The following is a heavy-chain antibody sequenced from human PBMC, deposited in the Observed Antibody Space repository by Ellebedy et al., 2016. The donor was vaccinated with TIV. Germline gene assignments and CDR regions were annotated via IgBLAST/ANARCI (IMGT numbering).Heavy chain of an antibody. CDR1: GFTFSSYW. V-gene: IGHV3-74*01. Sequence: GGSLRLXXAASGFTFSSYWMHWVRQAPGKGLVWVSRINSDGSSTSYADSVKGRFTISRDNAKNTLYLQMNSLRAEDTAVYYCARETDPDIVATAFDYWGQGTLVTVSS. J-gene: IGHJ4*02. CDR2: INSDGSST. D-gene: IGHD5-12*01. CDR3: ARETDPDIVATAFDY.